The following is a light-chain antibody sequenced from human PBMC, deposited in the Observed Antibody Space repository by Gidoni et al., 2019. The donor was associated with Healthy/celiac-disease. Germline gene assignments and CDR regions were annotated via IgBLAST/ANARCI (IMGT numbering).Light chain of an antibody. CDR3: SSYTSSSTNVV. Sequence: TISCTGTSSDVGGYNYVSWYQPHPGKAPKLMIYDVSNRPSGVSNRFSGSKSGNTASLTISGLQAEDEADYYCSSYTSSSTNVVFGGGTKLTVL. CDR1: SSDVGGYNY. J-gene: IGLJ2*01. V-gene: IGLV2-14*03. CDR2: DVS.